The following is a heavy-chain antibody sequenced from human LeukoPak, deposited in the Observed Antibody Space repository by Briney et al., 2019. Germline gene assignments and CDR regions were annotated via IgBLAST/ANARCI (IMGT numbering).Heavy chain of an antibody. V-gene: IGHV1-18*01. Sequence: ASVKVSCKASGYIFTNYAITWVRQAPGHGLEWMGWISGYNGNTNYSQNLQGRVTMTTDTATSTAYVELRSLRSGDTAMYYCARVSYESGAFDFWGQGTLVTVSS. D-gene: IGHD5-12*01. J-gene: IGHJ4*02. CDR2: ISGYNGNT. CDR3: ARVSYESGAFDF. CDR1: GYIFTNYA.